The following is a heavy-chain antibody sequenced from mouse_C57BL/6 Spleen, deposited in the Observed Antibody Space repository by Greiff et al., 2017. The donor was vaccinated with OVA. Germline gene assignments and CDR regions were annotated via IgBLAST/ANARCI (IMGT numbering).Heavy chain of an antibody. CDR1: GFTFSNYW. D-gene: IGHD2-4*01. Sequence: EVQVVESGGGLVQPGGSMKLSCVASGFTFSNYWMNWVRQSPEKGLEWVAQIRLKSDNYATHYAESVKGRFTISRDDSKRSVYLQMSNLKAEDTGIYYCTEDYEYDRDYWGQGTLVTVSA. V-gene: IGHV6-3*01. CDR2: IRLKSDNYAT. CDR3: TEDYEYDRDY. J-gene: IGHJ3*01.